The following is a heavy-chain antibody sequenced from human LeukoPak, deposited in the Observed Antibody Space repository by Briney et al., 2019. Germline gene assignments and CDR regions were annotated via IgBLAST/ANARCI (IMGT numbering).Heavy chain of an antibody. Sequence: SETLSLTCTVSGGSISSGSFYWSWIRQPAGKGLEWIGRIYTSGSTNYSPSLKSRVTISVDTSKNLFSLKLSSVTAADTAVYYCARFSYYGSGSYLSPFDYWGQGTLVTVSS. J-gene: IGHJ4*02. CDR2: IYTSGST. V-gene: IGHV4-61*02. CDR3: ARFSYYGSGSYLSPFDY. D-gene: IGHD3-10*01. CDR1: GGSISSGSFY.